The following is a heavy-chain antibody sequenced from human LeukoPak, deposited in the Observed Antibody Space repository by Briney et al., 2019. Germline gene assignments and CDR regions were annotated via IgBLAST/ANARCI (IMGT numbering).Heavy chain of an antibody. CDR2: ISWNSGSI. V-gene: IGHV3-9*01. D-gene: IGHD3-16*01. CDR3: AKDIGGYYYYMDV. Sequence: GRSLRLSCAASGFTFDDYAMHWVRQAPGKGLEWVSGISWNSGSIGYADSVKGRFTISRVNAKNSLYLQMNSLRAEDTALYYCAKDIGGYYYYMDVWGKGTTVTVSS. J-gene: IGHJ6*03. CDR1: GFTFDDYA.